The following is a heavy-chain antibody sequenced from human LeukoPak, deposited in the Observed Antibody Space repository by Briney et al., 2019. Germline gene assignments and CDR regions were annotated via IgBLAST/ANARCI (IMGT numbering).Heavy chain of an antibody. CDR3: ARDGYYDSRGYAYWYFDL. CDR2: ISTSSSYK. V-gene: IGHV3-21*01. J-gene: IGHJ2*01. CDR1: GFTFSSYS. Sequence: PGGSLRLSCAASGFTFSSYSMNWVRQALGKGLEWVSSISTSSSYKYYVDSVKGRFTISRDNAKNSLYLQMNSLRAEDTAVYYCARDGYYDSRGYAYWYFDLWGRGTLVTVSS. D-gene: IGHD3-22*01.